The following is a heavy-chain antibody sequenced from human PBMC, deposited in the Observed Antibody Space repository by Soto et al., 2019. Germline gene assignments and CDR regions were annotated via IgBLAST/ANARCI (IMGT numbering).Heavy chain of an antibody. CDR2: IKSKTDGGTT. V-gene: IGHV3-15*01. J-gene: IGHJ3*02. Sequence: GGSLRLSCAASGFTFSNAWMSWVRQAPGKGLEWVGRIKSKTDGGTTDYAAPVKGRFTISRDDSKNTLNLQMNSLKTEDTAVYYCTTDPPETPTDAFDIWGQGTMVTVSS. CDR3: TTDPPETPTDAFDI. CDR1: GFTFSNAW.